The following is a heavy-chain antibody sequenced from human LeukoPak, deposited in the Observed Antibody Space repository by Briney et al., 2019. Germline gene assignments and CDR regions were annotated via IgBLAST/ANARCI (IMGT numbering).Heavy chain of an antibody. Sequence: GGSLRLSCAASGFTFSTDVMSWVRQAPGNGLECVSAFSRSGGNTYYADSVKGRFTISRDNSKNMLYLQMNSLRAEDTAVYYCAKVSGRIQIWPQPFGDGMDVWGQGTTVTVSS. J-gene: IGHJ6*02. CDR3: AKVSGRIQIWPQPFGDGMDV. V-gene: IGHV3-23*01. CDR1: GFTFSTDV. D-gene: IGHD3-10*01. CDR2: FSRSGGNT.